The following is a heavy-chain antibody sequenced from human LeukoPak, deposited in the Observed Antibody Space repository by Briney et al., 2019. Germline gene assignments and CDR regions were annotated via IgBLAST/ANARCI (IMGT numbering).Heavy chain of an antibody. CDR2: IRYDGSNK. D-gene: IGHD3-22*01. CDR1: GFTFSSYG. J-gene: IGHJ4*02. CDR3: AKVYYYDSSSKLTFDY. V-gene: IGHV3-30*02. Sequence: GGSLRLSCAASGFTFSSYGMHWVRQAPGKGLEWVAFIRYDGSNKYNADSMKGRFTISRDNSKSTLYLQMNSLRAEDTAVYYCAKVYYYDSSSKLTFDYWGQGTLVTVSS.